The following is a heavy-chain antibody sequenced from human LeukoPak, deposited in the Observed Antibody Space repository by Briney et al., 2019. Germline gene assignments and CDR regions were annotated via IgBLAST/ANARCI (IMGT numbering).Heavy chain of an antibody. CDR2: ISYDGSNK. D-gene: IGHD6-19*01. CDR3: ARDRGYSSGWLDY. Sequence: GGSLRLSCAASGLTFSSYAMHWVRQAPGKGLERVAVISYDGSNKYYADSVKGRFTISRDNSKNTLYLQMNGLRAEDTAVYYCARDRGYSSGWLDYWGQGTLVTVSS. J-gene: IGHJ4*02. V-gene: IGHV3-30*04. CDR1: GLTFSSYA.